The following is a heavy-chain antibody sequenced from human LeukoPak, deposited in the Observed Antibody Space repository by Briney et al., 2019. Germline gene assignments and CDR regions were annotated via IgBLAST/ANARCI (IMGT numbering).Heavy chain of an antibody. Sequence: SETLSLTCAVYGGSFSGYYWSWIRQPPGKGLEWIGEINHSGSTNYNPSLKSRVTISVDTSKNQFSLKLSSVTAADTAVYYCAREKRPIFGVVINDYWGQGTLVTVPS. CDR1: GGSFSGYY. D-gene: IGHD3-3*01. V-gene: IGHV4-34*01. J-gene: IGHJ4*02. CDR2: INHSGST. CDR3: AREKRPIFGVVINDY.